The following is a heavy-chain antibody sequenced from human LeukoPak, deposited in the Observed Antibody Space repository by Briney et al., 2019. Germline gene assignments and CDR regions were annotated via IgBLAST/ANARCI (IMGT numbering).Heavy chain of an antibody. CDR2: ISGSGGST. Sequence: GGSLRLSCAASGFTFSSYAMSWVRQAPGKGLEWVSAISGSGGSTNYADSVKGRFTISRDNSKNTLYLQMNSLRAEDTAVYYCANPVYSGDAFDIWGQGTMVTVSS. CDR3: ANPVYSGDAFDI. J-gene: IGHJ3*02. D-gene: IGHD2-15*01. CDR1: GFTFSSYA. V-gene: IGHV3-23*01.